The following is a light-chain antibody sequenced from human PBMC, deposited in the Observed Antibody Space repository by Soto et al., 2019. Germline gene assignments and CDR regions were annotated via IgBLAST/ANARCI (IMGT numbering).Light chain of an antibody. CDR1: SSNIGAGFD. Sequence: QSVLTQPPSVSGAPGRTVTISCTGSSSNIGAGFDVHWYQQVPGTAPKLALYSDTARPSGVPDRFSAPRSGSSGSLAITGLQPEDEADYYCQSYDSGVTGSVFGTGTKLTVL. CDR2: SDT. CDR3: QSYDSGVTGSV. V-gene: IGLV1-40*01. J-gene: IGLJ1*01.